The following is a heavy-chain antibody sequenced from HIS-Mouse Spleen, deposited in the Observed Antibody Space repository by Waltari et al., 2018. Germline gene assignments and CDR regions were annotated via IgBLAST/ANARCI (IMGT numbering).Heavy chain of an antibody. Sequence: QLQLQESGPGLVKPSETLSLTCTVSGGSISSSSYYWGWIRQPPGKGLEWIGSIYYSWSTYYTPSLKSRVTISVDTSKNQFSLKRSSVTAADTAVYYCAREIPYSSSWYDWYFDLWGRGTLVTVSS. CDR3: AREIPYSSSWYDWYFDL. CDR2: IYYSWST. J-gene: IGHJ2*01. V-gene: IGHV4-39*07. D-gene: IGHD6-13*01. CDR1: GGSISSSSYY.